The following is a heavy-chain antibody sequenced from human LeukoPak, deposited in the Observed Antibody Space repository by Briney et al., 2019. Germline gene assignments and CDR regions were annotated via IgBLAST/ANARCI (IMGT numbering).Heavy chain of an antibody. CDR2: IYHSGST. CDR1: GASVRSDH. D-gene: IGHD5-18*01. CDR3: AMGEGYSYGFDY. Sequence: PSETLTLTCTVSGASVRSDHWNWIRQSPGKGLEWIGYIYHSGSTYYNPSLKSRVTISVDTSKNQFSLKLSSVTAADTAVYYCAMGEGYSYGFDYWGQGTLVTVSS. J-gene: IGHJ4*02. V-gene: IGHV4-59*04.